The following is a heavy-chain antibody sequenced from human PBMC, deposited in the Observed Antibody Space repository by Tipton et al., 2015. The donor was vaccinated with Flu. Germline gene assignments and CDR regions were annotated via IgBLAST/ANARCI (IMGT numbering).Heavy chain of an antibody. CDR1: GGSLSSYY. V-gene: IGHV4-4*07. J-gene: IGHJ4*02. Sequence: TLSLTCTVSGGSLSSYYWSWIRQPAEKGLEWIGRMYTSGSTNYNPSLKSRLTMSVDASKQQFSLKLSSMTAADTAVYYCARGSGSGTFMIFDLWGQGTLVTVSS. CDR2: MYTSGST. CDR3: ARGSGSGTFMIFDL. D-gene: IGHD3-10*01.